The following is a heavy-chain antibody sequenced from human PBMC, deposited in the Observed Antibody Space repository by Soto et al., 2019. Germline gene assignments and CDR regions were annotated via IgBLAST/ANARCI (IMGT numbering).Heavy chain of an antibody. CDR2: IIPTLGTT. CDR1: GGSFSKFA. J-gene: IGHJ6*02. CDR3: ARDDATHCGDDCYRYFYYGMDV. Sequence: VKVSCKASGGSFSKFAINWVRQAPGQGLEWMGGIIPTLGTTDYAHKFQGRVTITADEATRTAYMELSGLRSEDTAVYYCARDDATHCGDDCYRYFYYGMDVWGQGTTVTVSS. D-gene: IGHD2-21*02. V-gene: IGHV1-69*01.